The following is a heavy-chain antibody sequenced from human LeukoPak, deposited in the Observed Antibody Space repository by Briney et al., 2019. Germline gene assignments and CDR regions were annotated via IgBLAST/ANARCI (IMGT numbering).Heavy chain of an antibody. Sequence: ASVKVSCKASGYTFTSYGISWVRQAPGQGLEWMGWISAYNGNTNYAQKLQGRVTMTTDTSTRTAYMGLRSLRSDDTAVYYCARGGCCGYCSSTSCYRNGAWFDPWGQGTLVTVSS. V-gene: IGHV1-18*01. J-gene: IGHJ5*02. CDR1: GYTFTSYG. D-gene: IGHD2-2*02. CDR3: ARGGCCGYCSSTSCYRNGAWFDP. CDR2: ISAYNGNT.